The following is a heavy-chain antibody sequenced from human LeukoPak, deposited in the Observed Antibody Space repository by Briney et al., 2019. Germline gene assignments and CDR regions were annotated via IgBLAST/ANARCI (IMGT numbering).Heavy chain of an antibody. CDR3: ARERGSYSDFDY. Sequence: ASVKVSCKASGDTFTGYYMHWVRQAPGQRLEWMGWINPNSGGTNYAQKFQGRVTMTRDTSISTAYMELSRLRSDDTAVYYCARERGSYSDFDYWGQGTLVTVSS. J-gene: IGHJ4*02. CDR2: INPNSGGT. D-gene: IGHD1-26*01. CDR1: GDTFTGYY. V-gene: IGHV1-2*02.